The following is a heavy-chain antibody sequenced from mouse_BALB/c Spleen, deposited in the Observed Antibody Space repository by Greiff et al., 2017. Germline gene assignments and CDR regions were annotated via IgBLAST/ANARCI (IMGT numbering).Heavy chain of an antibody. D-gene: IGHD1-1*01. J-gene: IGHJ3*01. V-gene: IGHV3-2*02. CDR1: GYSITSDYA. CDR3: ARDYGRRFAY. CDR2: ISYSGST. Sequence: EVQLVESGPGLVKPSQSLSLTCTVTGYSITSDYAWNWIRQFPGNKLEWMGYISYSGSTSYNPSLKSRISITRDTSKNQFFLQLNSVTTEDTATYYCARDYGRRFAYWGQGTLVTVSA.